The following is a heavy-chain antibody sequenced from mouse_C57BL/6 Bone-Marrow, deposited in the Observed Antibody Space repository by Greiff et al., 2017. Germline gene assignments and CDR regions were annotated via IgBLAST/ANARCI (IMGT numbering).Heavy chain of an antibody. CDR1: GFNIKADY. Sequence: VQLQQSGAELVRPGASVKLSCTASGFNIKADYMHWVKQRPEQGLEWIGWIDPENGDTEYASKFQGKATITADTSSNTAYLQLSSLTSEDTAVYYCTTTWDDYWGQGTTLTVSS. D-gene: IGHD4-1*01. V-gene: IGHV14-4*01. CDR3: TTTWDDY. J-gene: IGHJ2*01. CDR2: IDPENGDT.